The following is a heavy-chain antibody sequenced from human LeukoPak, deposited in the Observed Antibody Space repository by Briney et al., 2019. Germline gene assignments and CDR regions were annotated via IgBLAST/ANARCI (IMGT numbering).Heavy chain of an antibody. CDR3: ARDQPHHSGYDSPSFDY. V-gene: IGHV1-69*04. D-gene: IGHD5-12*01. CDR2: IIPILGIA. CDR1: GGTFSSYA. Sequence: SVKVSCKASGGTFSSYAISWVRQAPGQGLEWMGRIIPILGIANYAQKFQGRITITADKSTSTAYMELSSLRSEDTAVYYCARDQPHHSGYDSPSFDYWGQGTLVTVSS. J-gene: IGHJ4*02.